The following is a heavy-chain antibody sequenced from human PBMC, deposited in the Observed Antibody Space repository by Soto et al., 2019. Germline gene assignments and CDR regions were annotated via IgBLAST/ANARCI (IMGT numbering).Heavy chain of an antibody. Sequence: QVQLVQSGAEVKKPGASVKVSCKTSGYAFTAYGISWVRQTPGQGLEWMGWISPYNGYTYYSQKVQDRVTVTTDTSKSTAYMKLSNLTSAATAVYYCARIVYYDDLGGRGGWDQVEYLGLGTPVTVSS. V-gene: IGHV1-18*01. J-gene: IGHJ4*02. CDR2: ISPYNGYT. CDR3: ARIVYYDDLGGRGGWDQVEY. CDR1: GYAFTAYG. D-gene: IGHD3-22*01.